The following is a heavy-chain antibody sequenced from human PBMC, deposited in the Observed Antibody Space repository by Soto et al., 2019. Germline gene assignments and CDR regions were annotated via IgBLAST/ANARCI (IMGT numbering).Heavy chain of an antibody. Sequence: GGSLRLSCAASGFTFSSYAMHWVRQAPGKGLEWVAVISYDGSNKYYADSVKGRFTISRDNSKNTLYLQMNSLRAEDTAVYYCARVGYAVPDYWGQGTLVTV. CDR1: GFTFSSYA. CDR2: ISYDGSNK. J-gene: IGHJ4*02. CDR3: ARVGYAVPDY. D-gene: IGHD1-1*01. V-gene: IGHV3-30-3*01.